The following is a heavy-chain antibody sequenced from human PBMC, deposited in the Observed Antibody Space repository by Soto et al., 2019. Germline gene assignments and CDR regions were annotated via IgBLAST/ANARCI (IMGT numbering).Heavy chain of an antibody. J-gene: IGHJ6*02. CDR2: TYYRSKWYN. V-gene: IGHV6-1*01. D-gene: IGHD6-19*01. CDR1: GDSVSSNSAA. CDR3: ARGLLSSGWYSYYYGMDV. Sequence: SQTLSLTCAISGDSVSSNSAAWNWIRQSPSRGLEWLGRTYYRSKWYNDYAVSVKSRITINPDTSKNQFSLQLNSVTPEDTAVYYCARGLLSSGWYSYYYGMDVWGQGTTVTVSS.